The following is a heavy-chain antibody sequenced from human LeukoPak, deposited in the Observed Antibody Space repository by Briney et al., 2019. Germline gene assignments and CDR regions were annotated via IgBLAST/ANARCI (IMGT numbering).Heavy chain of an antibody. CDR3: AISESRGFDP. CDR2: VTGSGANT. V-gene: IGHV3-23*01. D-gene: IGHD1-14*01. CDR1: GFTFSDYS. J-gene: IGHJ5*02. Sequence: PGGSLRLSCAASGFTFSDYSMTWVRQSPGKGLEWVSPVTGSGANTYYGDSVKGRFTISRDNSKNTLYLQMNSLKAEDTAVYYCAISESRGFDPWGQGTLVTVSS.